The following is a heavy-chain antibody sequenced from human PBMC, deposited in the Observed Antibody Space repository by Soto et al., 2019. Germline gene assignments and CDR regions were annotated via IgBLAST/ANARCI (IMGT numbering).Heavy chain of an antibody. CDR1: GGSFSGYY. D-gene: IGHD2-15*01. J-gene: IGHJ6*02. Sequence: SETLSLTCAVYGGSFSGYYWSWIRQPPGKGLEWIGEINHSGSTNYNPSLKSRVTISVDTSKNQFSLKLSSVTAADTAVYYCARGLGYLSSRSDYYYGMDVWGQGTTVTVSS. CDR3: ARGLGYLSSRSDYYYGMDV. CDR2: INHSGST. V-gene: IGHV4-34*01.